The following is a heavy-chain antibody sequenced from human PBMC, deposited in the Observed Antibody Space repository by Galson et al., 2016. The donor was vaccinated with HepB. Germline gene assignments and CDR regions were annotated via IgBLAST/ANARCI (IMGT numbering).Heavy chain of an antibody. V-gene: IGHV3-7*01. Sequence: SLRLSCAASGFTFNSYWMSWVRRAPGKGLEWVANIKQDGSEKYYVDSVKGRSTISRDNARNSPYLQMNSLRAEDTAVYYCARGWDDFWSAGRFDPGGQGTLVTVSS. CDR3: ARGWDDFWSAGRFDP. CDR2: IKQDGSEK. J-gene: IGHJ5*02. D-gene: IGHD3-3*01. CDR1: GFTFNSYW.